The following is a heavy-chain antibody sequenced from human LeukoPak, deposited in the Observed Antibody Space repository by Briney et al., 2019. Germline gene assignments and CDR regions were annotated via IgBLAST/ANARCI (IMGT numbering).Heavy chain of an antibody. CDR1: GGSISSHY. V-gene: IGHV4-59*11. J-gene: IGHJ3*02. D-gene: IGHD6-6*01. Sequence: SETLSLTCTVSGGSISSHYWSWIRQPPGKGLEWIGYIYYNGSTNYTPSLKSRVTISVDTSKNQFSLKLSSVTAADTAVYYCARDRYSNSFDIWGQGTMVTVSS. CDR2: IYYNGST. CDR3: ARDRYSNSFDI.